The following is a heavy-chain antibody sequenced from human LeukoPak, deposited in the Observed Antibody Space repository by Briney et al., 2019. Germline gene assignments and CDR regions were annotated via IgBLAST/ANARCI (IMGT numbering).Heavy chain of an antibody. Sequence: GGSLRLSCAASGFTVSSNYMSWVRQAPGKGLEWVSVIYSGGSTYYADSVKGRFTISRDNSKNTLYLQMNSLRAEDTAVYYCARGRNPRELRTTTYYYDSSGYFYWGQGTLVTVSS. CDR2: IYSGGST. D-gene: IGHD3-22*01. J-gene: IGHJ4*02. CDR1: GFTVSSNY. V-gene: IGHV3-66*01. CDR3: ARGRNPRELRTTTYYYDSSGYFY.